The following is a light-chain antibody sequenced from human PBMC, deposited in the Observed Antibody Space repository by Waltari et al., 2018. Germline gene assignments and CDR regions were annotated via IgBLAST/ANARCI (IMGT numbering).Light chain of an antibody. CDR3: QSYDNSLSGYV. V-gene: IGLV1-40*01. J-gene: IGLJ1*01. CDR2: GNT. CDR1: SSNIGAGNA. Sequence: QSVLTQPPSVSGAPGQRVTISCSGSSSNIGAGNAVHWYQQLPGTAPKLLIYGNTNRPSGVPDRFSGSKSGTSASLAITGLQADDEADYYCQSYDNSLSGYVFGTGTKVTVL.